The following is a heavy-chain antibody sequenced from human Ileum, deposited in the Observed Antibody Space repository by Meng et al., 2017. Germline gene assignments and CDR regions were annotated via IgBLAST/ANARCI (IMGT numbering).Heavy chain of an antibody. CDR1: GVTFSDYY. V-gene: IGHV3-23*04. CDR3: AKDPDELDS. J-gene: IGHJ4*02. CDR2: ISSSARNT. Sequence: EVLLVEVGGGLVTPGGSLILSWGASGVTFSDYYMSWFRPAPGKGLEWVSSISSSARNTYYADSVMGRFTISRDNSKNTVYLQMTSLRVEDTAVYYCAKDPDELDSWGQGTLVTVSS.